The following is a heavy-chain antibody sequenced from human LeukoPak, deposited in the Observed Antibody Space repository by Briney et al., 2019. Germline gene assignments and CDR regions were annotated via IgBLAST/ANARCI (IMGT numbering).Heavy chain of an antibody. CDR3: ARRAVGNSYYYSMDV. J-gene: IGHJ6*03. V-gene: IGHV1-8*03. CDR2: RNPNSGNT. Sequence: ASVKVSCKASGYTFTGYYMHWVRQAPGQGLEWMGWRNPNSGNTGHAQKFQGRVTITRNTSIRTAFMELSSLRSEETAVYYCARRAVGNSYYYSMDVWGKGTTVTVSS. D-gene: IGHD6-19*01. CDR1: GYTFTGYY.